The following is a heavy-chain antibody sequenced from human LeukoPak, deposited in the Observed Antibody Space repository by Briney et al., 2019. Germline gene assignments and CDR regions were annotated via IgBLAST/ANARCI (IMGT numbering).Heavy chain of an antibody. Sequence: PGGSLRLSCAASTFTFRNYWMGWVRQAPGKGLEWVAVISYDGSNKYYADSVKGRFTISRDNSKNTLYLQMNSLRAEDTAVYYCARPYSNYDDGYYYGMDVWGQGTTVTVSS. J-gene: IGHJ6*02. V-gene: IGHV3-30-3*01. CDR1: TFTFRNYW. D-gene: IGHD4-11*01. CDR2: ISYDGSNK. CDR3: ARPYSNYDDGYYYGMDV.